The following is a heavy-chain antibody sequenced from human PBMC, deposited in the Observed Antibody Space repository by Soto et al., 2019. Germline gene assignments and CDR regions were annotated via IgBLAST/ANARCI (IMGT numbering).Heavy chain of an antibody. V-gene: IGHV3-48*02. CDR3: ARARYYDSSAYSDY. Sequence: HPGGSLRLSCEVSGFILNSYAMNWVRQAPGKGLEWISFISTGSSPIYYADSVKGRFTISRDNAKNSLYLQMNSLRDEDTAVYYCARARYYDSSAYSDYWGQGPLVTVSS. CDR1: GFILNSYA. D-gene: IGHD3-22*01. CDR2: ISTGSSPI. J-gene: IGHJ4*02.